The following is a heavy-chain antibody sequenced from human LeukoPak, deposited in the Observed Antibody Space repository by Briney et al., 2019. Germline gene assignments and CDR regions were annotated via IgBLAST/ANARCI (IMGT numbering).Heavy chain of an antibody. CDR1: GGSFSGYY. J-gene: IGHJ4*02. Sequence: SETLSLTCAVYGGSFSGYYWSWIRQPPGKGLEWIGEINHSGSTNYNPSLKSRVTISVDTSKNQFSLKLSSVTAADTAVYYCARVRGHSYGYRRGRLGYWGQGTLVTVSS. D-gene: IGHD5-18*01. CDR3: ARVRGHSYGYRRGRLGY. CDR2: INHSGST. V-gene: IGHV4-34*01.